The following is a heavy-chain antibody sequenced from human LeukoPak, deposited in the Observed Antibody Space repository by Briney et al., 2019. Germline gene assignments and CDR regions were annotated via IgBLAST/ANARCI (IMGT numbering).Heavy chain of an antibody. CDR3: AKQSAGVD. CDR1: GFIFSNYA. J-gene: IGHJ4*02. D-gene: IGHD1-14*01. V-gene: IGHV3-23*01. Sequence: PGGSLRLSCAASGFIFSNYAMSWVRQAPGKGLEWVSAITGNSGATYYTDSVKGRFTISRDNSKNTLYLQMNSLRADDTALYYCAKQSAGVDWGQGTLVTVSS. CDR2: ITGNSGAT.